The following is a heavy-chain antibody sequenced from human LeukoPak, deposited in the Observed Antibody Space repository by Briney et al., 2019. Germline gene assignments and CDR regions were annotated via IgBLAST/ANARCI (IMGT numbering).Heavy chain of an antibody. J-gene: IGHJ4*02. CDR3: AGLPAYYYDTSGFYFDY. Sequence: GGPLRLSCAASGFTVSSNYMSWVRQAPGKGLEWVSVIYSGGSTYYADSVKGRFTISRDNSKNTLYLQMNSLRAEDTAVYYCAGLPAYYYDTSGFYFDYWGQGTLVTVSS. V-gene: IGHV3-66*04. CDR1: GFTVSSNY. CDR2: IYSGGST. D-gene: IGHD3-22*01.